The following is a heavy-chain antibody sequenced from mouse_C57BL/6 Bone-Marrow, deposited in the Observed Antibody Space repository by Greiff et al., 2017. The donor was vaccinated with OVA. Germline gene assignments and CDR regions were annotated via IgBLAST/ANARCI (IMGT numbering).Heavy chain of an antibody. J-gene: IGHJ3*01. D-gene: IGHD1-1*01. CDR1: GYTFTSYW. CDR2: IHPNSGST. CDR3: AMSYGSSPWFAY. V-gene: IGHV1-64*01. Sequence: QVQLQQPGAELVKPGASVKLSCKASGYTFTSYWMHWVKQRPGQGLEWIGMIHPNSGSTNYNEKFKSKATLTVDKSSSTADMQLSSLTSEDSAVYYCAMSYGSSPWFAYWGQGTLVTVSA.